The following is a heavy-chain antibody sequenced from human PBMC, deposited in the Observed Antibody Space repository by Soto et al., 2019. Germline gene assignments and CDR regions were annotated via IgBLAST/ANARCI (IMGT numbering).Heavy chain of an antibody. D-gene: IGHD3-10*01. CDR3: ARGGKDFAY. CDR2: IEEDGSEK. J-gene: IGHJ4*02. CDR1: GFTFNSYW. Sequence: GSLRLSCAVSGFTFNSYWMSWVRQAPGKGLEWVANIEEDGSEKNYVDSLKGRFTIFRDNAKNSLYLQMNSLRVEDTAVYYCARGGKDFAYWGQGTLVTVSS. V-gene: IGHV3-7*01.